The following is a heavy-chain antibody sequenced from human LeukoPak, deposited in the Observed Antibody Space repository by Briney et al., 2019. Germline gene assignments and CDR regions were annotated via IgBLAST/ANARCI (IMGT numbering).Heavy chain of an antibody. CDR1: GFTFSSYE. CDR2: ISSSGTTI. V-gene: IGHV3-48*03. D-gene: IGHD1-26*01. CDR3: ARDSGGNYFDY. J-gene: IGHJ4*02. Sequence: PGRSLRLSCAASGFTFSSYEMNWVRQAPGKGLEWVSYISSSGTTIYYADSVKGRFTISRDNAKNSLYLQMNSLRAEDTAVYYCARDSGGNYFDYWGQGTLVTVSS.